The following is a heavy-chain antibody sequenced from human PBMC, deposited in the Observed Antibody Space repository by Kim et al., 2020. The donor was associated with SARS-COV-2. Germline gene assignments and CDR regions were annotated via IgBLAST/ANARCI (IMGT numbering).Heavy chain of an antibody. V-gene: IGHV3-23*01. CDR3: AKSGHLDY. CDR1: GFTFSNSP. Sequence: GGSLRLSCAASGFTFSNSPMSWVRQAPGKGLEWVSTIGGRGATTYYPGSVKGRFTISRDNSKNTLYLQMNNLRAEDTAVYFCAKSGHLDYWGQGTLVTVSS. CDR2: IGGRGATT. J-gene: IGHJ4*02. D-gene: IGHD5-12*01.